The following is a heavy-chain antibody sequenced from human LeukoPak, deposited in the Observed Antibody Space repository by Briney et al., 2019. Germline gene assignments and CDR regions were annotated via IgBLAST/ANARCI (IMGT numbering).Heavy chain of an antibody. CDR2: ISAYNGNT. Sequence: ASVKVSCKASGYTFTSYGISWVRQAPGQGLEWMGWISAYNGNTNYAQKLQGRVTMTTDTSTSTAYMELRGLRSDDTAVYYCARGVGLLWFGELLSGTYYFDYWGQGTLVTVSS. CDR3: ARGVGLLWFGELLSGTYYFDY. J-gene: IGHJ4*02. D-gene: IGHD3-10*01. CDR1: GYTFTSYG. V-gene: IGHV1-18*01.